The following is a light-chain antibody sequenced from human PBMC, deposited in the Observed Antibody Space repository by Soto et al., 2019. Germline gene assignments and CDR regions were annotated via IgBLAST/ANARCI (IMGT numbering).Light chain of an antibody. V-gene: IGKV3-15*01. J-gene: IGKJ4*01. CDR1: QSVGSN. CDR2: GAS. Sequence: EIVMTQSPATLSVSPGERATLSCRASQSVGSNLAWYQQKPGQAPSLLIYGASIRATGIPARFSGSGSGTEFTLTISSLQSEDFAVYSCQQYNSWPLTFGGGTKVDIK. CDR3: QQYNSWPLT.